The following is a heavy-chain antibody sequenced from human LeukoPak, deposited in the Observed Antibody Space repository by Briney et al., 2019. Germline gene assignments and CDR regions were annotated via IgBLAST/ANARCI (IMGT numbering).Heavy chain of an antibody. D-gene: IGHD6-13*01. CDR3: ARVGHVAAGIPFDY. Sequence: SETLSLTCAVYGGSFSGYYWSWIRQPPGKGLEWIGYIYYSGSTNYNPSLKSRVTISVDTSKNQFSLKLSSVTAADTAVYYCARVGHVAAGIPFDYWGQGTLVTVSS. V-gene: IGHV4-59*01. CDR2: IYYSGST. J-gene: IGHJ4*02. CDR1: GGSFSGYY.